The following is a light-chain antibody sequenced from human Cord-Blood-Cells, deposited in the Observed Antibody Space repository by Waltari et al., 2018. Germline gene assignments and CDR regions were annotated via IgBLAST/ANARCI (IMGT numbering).Light chain of an antibody. CDR1: QGIRSA. CDR3: QQFNSYPYT. J-gene: IGKJ2*01. Sequence: AIHLHHSPSTLSLYGGDRLTIPCRASQGIRSALAWYQQKPGKAPKLLIYDASSLESGVPSRFSGSGSGTDFTLTISSLQPEDFATYYCQQFNSYPYTFGQGTKLEIK. V-gene: IGKV1-13*02. CDR2: DAS.